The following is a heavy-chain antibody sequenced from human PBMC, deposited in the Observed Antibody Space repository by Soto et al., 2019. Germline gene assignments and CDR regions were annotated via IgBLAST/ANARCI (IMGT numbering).Heavy chain of an antibody. CDR2: IIPIFGTA. CDR1: GGTFNSDA. J-gene: IGHJ4*02. V-gene: IGHV1-69*06. CDR3: ASPRTTVSIFDY. Sequence: QVQLVQSGAEVKKPGSSVKVSCKASGGTFNSDAISWVRQAPGQGLEWMGGIIPIFGTANYAQKFQGRVTITADKSTSTAYMELNNLRSEDTAVYYCASPRTTVSIFDYRGQGTLVTVSS. D-gene: IGHD4-17*01.